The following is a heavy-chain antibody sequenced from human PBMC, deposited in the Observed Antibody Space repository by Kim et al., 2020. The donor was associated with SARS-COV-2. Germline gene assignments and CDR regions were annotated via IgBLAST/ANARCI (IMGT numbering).Heavy chain of an antibody. V-gene: IGHV4-31*02. D-gene: IGHD3-3*01. J-gene: IGHJ4*02. Sequence: GVECCGYVYDCGSTYYSPSLKRRVTISVDTSKNRFSLKLSSVTAADTAVYYCARALTIFGVVISAFDYWGQGTLVTVSS. CDR3: ARALTIFGVVISAFDY. CDR2: VYDCGST.